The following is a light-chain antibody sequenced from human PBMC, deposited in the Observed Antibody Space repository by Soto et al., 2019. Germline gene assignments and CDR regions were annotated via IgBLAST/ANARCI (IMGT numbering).Light chain of an antibody. J-gene: IGLJ2*01. CDR1: ISDIGGYNF. Sequence: QSVLTQPASVSGSPGQSITISCTGTISDIGGYNFISWYQHHPGKAPKLVIYDVNNRPSGISYRFSGSKSGNTASLTISGLQAEDEADYYCCSYTSSTTPLFGGGTKVTVL. CDR2: DVN. CDR3: CSYTSSTTPL. V-gene: IGLV2-14*01.